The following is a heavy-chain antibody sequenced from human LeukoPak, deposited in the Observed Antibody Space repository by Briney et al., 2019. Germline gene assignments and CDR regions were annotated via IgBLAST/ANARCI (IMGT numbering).Heavy chain of an antibody. CDR3: AKDKTGTWDY. CDR2: ISGSDGGT. CDR1: GFTFSSYV. Sequence: GSLRLSCAASGFTFSSYVMSWVRQAPGKGLEWVSAISGSDGGTYYADSVKGRFTISRDNSKNTLYLQMNSLRAEDTAVYYCAKDKTGTWDYWGQGTLVTVSS. J-gene: IGHJ4*02. V-gene: IGHV3-23*01. D-gene: IGHD1-7*01.